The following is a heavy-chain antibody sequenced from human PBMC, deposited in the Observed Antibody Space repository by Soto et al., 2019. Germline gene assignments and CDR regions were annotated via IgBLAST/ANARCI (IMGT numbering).Heavy chain of an antibody. CDR2: VYFSGNT. CDR1: GGSLSSYY. D-gene: IGHD6-25*01. Sequence: QVQLQESGPGLVKPSETLSLTCTVSGGSLSSYYWTWIRQSPGKGLEWIGDVYFSGNTNYNPSLKSRVPISIDTSKNQFSLRLASVTAADTAFYYCGSVRPSGYVLSWGQGTLVTVSS. CDR3: GSVRPSGYVLS. V-gene: IGHV4-59*01. J-gene: IGHJ5*02.